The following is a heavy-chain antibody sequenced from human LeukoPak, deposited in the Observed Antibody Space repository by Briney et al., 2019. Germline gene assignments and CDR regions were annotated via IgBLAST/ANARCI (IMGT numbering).Heavy chain of an antibody. D-gene: IGHD2-21*02. CDR1: EYSFTNYW. J-gene: IGHJ4*02. CDR2: IYPGDSDT. V-gene: IGHV5-51*01. Sequence: GESLKISCKGSEYSFTNYWIGWVRQMPGKGLEWMGIIYPGDSDTRYSPSFLGQVTISADKSISTAYLQWSSLKASDTAMYYCARAYCGGDCYSPYYFDYWGQGTLVTVSS. CDR3: ARAYCGGDCYSPYYFDY.